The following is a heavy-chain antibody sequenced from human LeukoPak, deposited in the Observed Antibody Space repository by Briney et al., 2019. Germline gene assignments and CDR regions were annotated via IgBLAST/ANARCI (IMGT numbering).Heavy chain of an antibody. D-gene: IGHD6-13*01. CDR3: ARGGNIAAASVGYYYGMDV. J-gene: IGHJ6*02. Sequence: GGSLRLSCAASGFTFSSYDMHWVRQATGKGLEWVSAIGTAGDTYYPGSVKGRFTISRENAKNSLYLQMNSLRAGDTAVYYCARGGNIAAASVGYYYGMDVWGQGTTVTVSS. CDR1: GFTFSSYD. CDR2: IGTAGDT. V-gene: IGHV3-13*01.